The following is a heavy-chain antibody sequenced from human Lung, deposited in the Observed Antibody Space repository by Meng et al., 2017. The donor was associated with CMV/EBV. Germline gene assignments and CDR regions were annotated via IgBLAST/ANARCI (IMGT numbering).Heavy chain of an antibody. D-gene: IGHD1-26*01. Sequence: SETLSLTCAVYGGSFSGYYWSWIRQPPGKGLEWIGEINHSGSTNYNPSLKSRVTISVDTSKNQFSLKLSSVTAADTAVYYCARAPIVGATRAWFYYGVDVXGQGXTVTVSS. CDR2: INHSGST. V-gene: IGHV4-34*01. CDR3: ARAPIVGATRAWFYYGVDV. CDR1: GGSFSGYY. J-gene: IGHJ6*02.